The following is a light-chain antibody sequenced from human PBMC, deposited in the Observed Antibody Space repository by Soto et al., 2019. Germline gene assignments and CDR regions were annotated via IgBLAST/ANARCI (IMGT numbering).Light chain of an antibody. J-gene: IGKJ4*01. CDR1: QSISSY. CDR3: QQAYNVPLT. V-gene: IGKV1-39*01. Sequence: DIQMTQSPSSLSASVGDRVTITCRASQSISSYLNWYQQKPGKAPKLLIYAASTLQSGVPSRFSGSGSGADYPLSISSLQPEDFATYYCQQAYNVPLTFGGGTKVEIK. CDR2: AAS.